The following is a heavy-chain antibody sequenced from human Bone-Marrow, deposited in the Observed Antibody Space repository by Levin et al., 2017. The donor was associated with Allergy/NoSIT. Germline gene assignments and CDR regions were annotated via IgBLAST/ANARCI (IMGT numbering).Heavy chain of an antibody. Sequence: SETLSLTCSVSGASIDSGGFYWNWIRQHPEKGLEWIGYISTSGHTYYNPSLKSRVTFSLDSSKNQFSLRLTSVTAADTAVYFCANGLETLDYWGRGTLVTVSS. D-gene: IGHD1-1*01. CDR2: ISTSGHT. CDR3: ANGLETLDY. V-gene: IGHV4-31*03. CDR1: GASIDSGGFY. J-gene: IGHJ4*02.